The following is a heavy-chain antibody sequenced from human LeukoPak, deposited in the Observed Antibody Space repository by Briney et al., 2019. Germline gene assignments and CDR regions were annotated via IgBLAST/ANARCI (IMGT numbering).Heavy chain of an antibody. Sequence: GGSLRLSCAASGFTFSSYWMNRVRQAPGKGLEWVANIKQDGGEKYYVDSVKGRFTISRDNAKNSLYLQMNSLRAEDTAVYYCARTPSMWPDAFDIWGQGTMVTVSS. D-gene: IGHD2/OR15-2a*01. J-gene: IGHJ3*02. V-gene: IGHV3-7*03. CDR2: IKQDGGEK. CDR3: ARTPSMWPDAFDI. CDR1: GFTFSSYW.